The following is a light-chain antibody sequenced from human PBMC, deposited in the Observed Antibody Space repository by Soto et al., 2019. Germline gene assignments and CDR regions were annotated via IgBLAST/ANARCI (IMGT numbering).Light chain of an antibody. CDR1: QSITGW. J-gene: IGKJ4*01. V-gene: IGKV1-5*03. CDR3: EYYGTSIT. Sequence: DIQMTQSPSTLSASVGDRVTITCRASQSITGWLAWFQQKPGKAPKLLISKASRLESGVPSRFSGSGSGTDFTLTFSRLEPEDFAVYYCEYYGTSITFGGGTKVDIK. CDR2: KAS.